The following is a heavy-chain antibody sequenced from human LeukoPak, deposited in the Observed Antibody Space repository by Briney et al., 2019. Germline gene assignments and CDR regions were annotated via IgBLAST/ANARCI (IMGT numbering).Heavy chain of an antibody. Sequence: ASVKVSFKASGYTFTVHYMHWLRQAPGQGLEWMGWIKPDSGATNFAQNFQGRVTMTSDTSINTAYMALSSLTSDDTAMYYCARDHDYGPDYWGQGTLVTVSA. CDR3: ARDHDYGPDY. J-gene: IGHJ4*02. CDR2: IKPDSGAT. D-gene: IGHD4/OR15-4a*01. V-gene: IGHV1-2*02. CDR1: GYTFTVHY.